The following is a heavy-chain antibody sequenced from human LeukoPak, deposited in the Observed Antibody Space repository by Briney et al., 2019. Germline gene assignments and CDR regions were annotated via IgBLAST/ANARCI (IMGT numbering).Heavy chain of an antibody. CDR1: GYTFTSYY. CDR3: ARGSYGAFRYGDLDY. Sequence: GASVKVSCKASGYTFTSYYMHWVRQAPGQGLEWMGIINPSGGSTSYAQKFQGRVTMTRDTSTSTVYMELSSLRSEDTAVYYCARGSYGAFRYGDLDYWGQGTLVIVSS. J-gene: IGHJ4*02. D-gene: IGHD4-17*01. CDR2: INPSGGST. V-gene: IGHV1-46*01.